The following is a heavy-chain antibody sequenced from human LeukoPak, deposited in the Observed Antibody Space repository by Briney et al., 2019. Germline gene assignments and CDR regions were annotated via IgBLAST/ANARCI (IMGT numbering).Heavy chain of an antibody. Sequence: GGSLRLSCAASGFTFSSYAMSWARQAPGKGLEWVAVISYDGSNKYYADSVKGRFTISRDNSKNTLYLQMNSLRAEDTAVYYCARVVGACFDYWGQGTLVTVSS. CDR1: GFTFSSYA. J-gene: IGHJ4*02. D-gene: IGHD1-26*01. V-gene: IGHV3-30-3*01. CDR2: ISYDGSNK. CDR3: ARVVGACFDY.